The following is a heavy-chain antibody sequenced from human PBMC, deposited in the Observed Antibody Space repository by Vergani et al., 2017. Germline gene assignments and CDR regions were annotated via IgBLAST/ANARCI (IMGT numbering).Heavy chain of an antibody. V-gene: IGHV5-10-1*03. J-gene: IGHJ6*03. CDR2: IDPSDSYT. Sequence: EVQLVQSGAEVKKPGESLRISCKGSGYSFTSYWISWVRQMPGKGLEWMGRIDPSDSYTNYSPSFQGHVTISADKSISTAYLQWSSLKASDTAMYYCARHLIAARRGPDNYYYYYMDVWGKGTTVTVSS. CDR1: GYSFTSYW. CDR3: ARHLIAARRGPDNYYYYYMDV. D-gene: IGHD6-6*01.